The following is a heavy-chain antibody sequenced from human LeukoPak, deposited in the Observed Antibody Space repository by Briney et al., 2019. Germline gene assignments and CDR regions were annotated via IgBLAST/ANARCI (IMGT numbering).Heavy chain of an antibody. V-gene: IGHV4-59*01. CDR2: IYYSGNT. CDR1: GGSISSYY. Sequence: SQTLSLTCTVSGGSISSYYWSWIRQPPGKGLEWIGYIYYSGNTNYNPSLKSRVTISKDTSKNQFSLKLSSVTTADTAVYYCARSYSYGNWFDPWGQGTLVTVSS. CDR3: ARSYSYGNWFDP. J-gene: IGHJ5*02. D-gene: IGHD5-18*01.